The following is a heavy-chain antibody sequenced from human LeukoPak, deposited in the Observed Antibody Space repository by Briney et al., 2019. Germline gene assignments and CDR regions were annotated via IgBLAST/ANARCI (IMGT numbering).Heavy chain of an antibody. V-gene: IGHV3-30*03. CDR1: GFTFSSYG. D-gene: IGHD4-17*01. J-gene: IGHJ5*02. CDR2: ISYDGSNK. Sequence: GGSLRLSCAASGFTFSSYGMHWVRQAPGKGLEWVAVISYDGSNKYYADSVKGRFTISRDNSKNTLYLQMNSLRAEDTAVYYCAYRGGYGDYVSNWFDPWGQGTLVTVSS. CDR3: AYRGGYGDYVSNWFDP.